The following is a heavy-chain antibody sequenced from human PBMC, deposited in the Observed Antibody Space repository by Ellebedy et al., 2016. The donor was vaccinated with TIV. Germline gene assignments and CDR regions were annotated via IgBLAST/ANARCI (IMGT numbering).Heavy chain of an antibody. D-gene: IGHD3-9*01. V-gene: IGHV5-51*01. CDR3: ARSSHYDILTGYELWYAFDI. CDR2: IYPGDSDT. Sequence: ASVKVSCKASGYTFTSYWIGWVRQMPGKGLEWMGIIYPGDSDTRYSPSFQGQVTISADKSISPAYLQWSSLKASDTAMYYCARSSHYDILTGYELWYAFDIWGQGTMVTVSS. J-gene: IGHJ3*02. CDR1: GYTFTSYW.